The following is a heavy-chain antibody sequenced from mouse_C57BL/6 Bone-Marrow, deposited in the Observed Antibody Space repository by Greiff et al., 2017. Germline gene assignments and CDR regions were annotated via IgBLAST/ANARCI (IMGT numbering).Heavy chain of an antibody. CDR2: ISRGSSTI. J-gene: IGHJ3*01. V-gene: IGHV5-17*01. Sequence: EVQLVESGGGLVKPGASLKLSCAASGFTFSDYGMHWVRQAPEKGLEWVAYISRGSSTIYYADTVKGRFTISRDNAKNTLFLQMTSLRSEDTAMFYCARALYYGSCWFAYWGQGTLVTVSA. CDR3: ARALYYGSCWFAY. D-gene: IGHD2-1*01. CDR1: GFTFSDYG.